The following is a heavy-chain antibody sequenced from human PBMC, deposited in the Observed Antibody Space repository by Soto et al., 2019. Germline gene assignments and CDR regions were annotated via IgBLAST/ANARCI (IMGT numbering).Heavy chain of an antibody. CDR2: IWYDASDK. CDR3: VRGVNSNNAPVTVEY. D-gene: IGHD2-21*02. CDR1: GFTFSSYA. Sequence: QVQLVEAGGGVVQPGRTLRLSCAASGFTFSSYAMHWVRQAPGKGLEWVAVIWYDASDKYYADSVKGRFTITRDNAGNALYLLMNSLRGEDTAVYYFVRGVNSNNAPVTVEYWGHGTLVTVSS. V-gene: IGHV3-33*01. J-gene: IGHJ4*01.